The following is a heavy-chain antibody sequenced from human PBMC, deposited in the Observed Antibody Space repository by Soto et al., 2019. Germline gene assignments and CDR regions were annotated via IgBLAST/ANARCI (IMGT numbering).Heavy chain of an antibody. D-gene: IGHD6-19*01. V-gene: IGHV3-64D*06. CDR3: VKGIAVAGTTDRDAFDI. J-gene: IGHJ3*02. CDR2: ISSNGGST. Sequence: ASETLSLTCGVSGGSLSSYAMHWVRQAPGKGLEYVSAISSNGGSTYYADSVKGRFTISRDNSKNTLYLQMSSLRAEDTAVYYCVKGIAVAGTTDRDAFDIWGQGTMVTVSS. CDR1: GGSLSSYA.